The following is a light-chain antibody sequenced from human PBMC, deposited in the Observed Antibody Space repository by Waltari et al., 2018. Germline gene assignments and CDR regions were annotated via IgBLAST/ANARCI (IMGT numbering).Light chain of an antibody. CDR3: SSYTSSRTRV. J-gene: IGLJ3*02. Sequence: QSALTQPASVSGSPGQSIPISCTGTSRDVGGYNYVSWYQQHPGKAPKLMIYDVNNRPSGVSNRFSGSKSDNTASLTISGLQAEDEADYYCSSYTSSRTRVFGGGTKLTVL. V-gene: IGLV2-14*01. CDR1: SRDVGGYNY. CDR2: DVN.